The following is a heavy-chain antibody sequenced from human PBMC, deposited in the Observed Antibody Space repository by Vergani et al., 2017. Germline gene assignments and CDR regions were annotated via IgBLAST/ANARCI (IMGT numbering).Heavy chain of an antibody. J-gene: IGHJ4*02. CDR3: ARDGGSYFNY. D-gene: IGHD1-26*01. CDR2: ISSSSSYI. CDR1: GFTFSSYS. V-gene: IGHV3-21*01. Sequence: EVQLVESGGGLVKPGGSLRLSCAASGFTFSSYSMNWVRQAPGKGLEWVSSISSSSSYIYYADPVKVRFTISRDNAKNSLYLQMNRLRADDTAVYYCARDGGSYFNYWGQGTLVTVSS.